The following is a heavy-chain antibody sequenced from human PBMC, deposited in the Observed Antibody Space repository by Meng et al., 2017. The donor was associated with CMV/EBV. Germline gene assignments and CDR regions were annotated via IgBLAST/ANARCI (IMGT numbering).Heavy chain of an antibody. CDR1: GGTFSNYA. CDR2: VIPVFGTA. V-gene: IGHV1-69*05. D-gene: IGHD6-13*01. CDR3: AGSIAAAGGDFYYYYGMDV. J-gene: IGHJ6*02. Sequence: AVKVSCKASGGTFSNYAISWVRQAPGQGLEWMGGVIPVFGTANYAQKFQGRVTITTDESTSTAYMELSSLRSEDTAVHYCAGSIAAAGGDFYYYYGMDVWGQGTTVTVSS.